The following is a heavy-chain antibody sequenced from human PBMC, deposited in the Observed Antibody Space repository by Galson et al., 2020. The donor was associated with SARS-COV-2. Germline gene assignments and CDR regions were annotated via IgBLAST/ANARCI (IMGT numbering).Heavy chain of an antibody. Sequence: GGSLRLSCAASGFTFDDYTMHWVRQAPGKGLEWVSLISWDGGSTYYADSVKGRFTISRDNSKNSLYLQMNSLRTEDTALYYCAKDKGGAYYYGSGSYEYWGQGTLVTVSS. J-gene: IGHJ4*02. CDR3: AKDKGGAYYYGSGSYEY. V-gene: IGHV3-43*01. CDR1: GFTFDDYT. CDR2: ISWDGGST. D-gene: IGHD3-10*01.